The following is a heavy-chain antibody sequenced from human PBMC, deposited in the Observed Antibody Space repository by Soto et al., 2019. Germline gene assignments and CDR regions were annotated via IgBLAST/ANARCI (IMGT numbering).Heavy chain of an antibody. CDR3: AREYSSSSQYLYFDV. J-gene: IGHJ2*01. D-gene: IGHD6-6*01. V-gene: IGHV4-31*03. Sequence: QVQLQESGPGLVKPSQTLSLTCTVSGASLNSDDNYWSWIRQHPGKGLEWIGYISYSGHTYYTPSLRSRLTMSIDTSKNQFSLKLTSLTPADTAVYYCAREYSSSSQYLYFDVWGRGTLVTVSS. CDR2: ISYSGHT. CDR1: GASLNSDDNY.